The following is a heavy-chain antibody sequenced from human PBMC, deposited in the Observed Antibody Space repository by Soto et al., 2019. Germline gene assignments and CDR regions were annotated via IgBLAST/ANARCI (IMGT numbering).Heavy chain of an antibody. CDR1: GYTFTSYA. V-gene: IGHV1-3*01. D-gene: IGHD3-16*02. J-gene: IGHJ4*02. CDR3: ARGIGHFDY. Sequence: ASVKVSCKASGYTFTSYAIHWVRQAPGQRLEWMAWINAGNGSTRYSRKFQGRVTMTRDTSASTAYMELSSLRSDDTAVYYCARGIGHFDYWGQGTLVTVSS. CDR2: INAGNGST.